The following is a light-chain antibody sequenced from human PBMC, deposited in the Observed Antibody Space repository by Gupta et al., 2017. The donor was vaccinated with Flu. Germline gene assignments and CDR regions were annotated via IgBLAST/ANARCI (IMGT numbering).Light chain of an antibody. J-gene: IGLJ2*01. V-gene: IGLV2-14*03. CDR3: SACTSTSTLV. Sequence: QSALTQPTSVSGSPGQSITISCTGTIIDIGSYTYVSWYQQHPGQAPKLLIYDVTHRPSGVASRFSGSKAGDTASLTISGLQAEEDADYYCSACTSTSTLVFGGGTKLTVL. CDR2: DVT. CDR1: IIDIGSYTY.